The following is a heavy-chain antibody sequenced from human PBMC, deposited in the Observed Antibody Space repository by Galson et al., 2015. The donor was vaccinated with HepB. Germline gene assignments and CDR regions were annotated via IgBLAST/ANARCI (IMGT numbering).Heavy chain of an antibody. CDR3: ARVSWHFWSGATYDYYYYMDV. CDR1: GDSITSGGHY. V-gene: IGHV4-61*02. CDR2: IYPNGST. D-gene: IGHD3-3*02. Sequence: TLSLTCTVSGDSITSGGHYWNWIRQPAGKGLEWIGRIYPNGSTDYKPSLKSRVTMSVDTSKNQFSLRLRSVTAADTAVYYCARVSWHFWSGATYDYYYYMDVWGKGTTVTVSS. J-gene: IGHJ6*03.